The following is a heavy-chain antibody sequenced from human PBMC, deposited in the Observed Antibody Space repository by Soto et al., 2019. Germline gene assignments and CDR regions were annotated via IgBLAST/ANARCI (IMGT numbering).Heavy chain of an antibody. V-gene: IGHV3-23*01. Sequence: GGSLRLSCAASGFTFSSYAMSWVRQAPGKGLEWVSAISGSGGSTYYADSVKGRFTISRDNSKNTLYLQMNSLRAEDTAVYYCATLSDNYYYYYMDVWGKGTPVTVSS. CDR1: GFTFSSYA. CDR3: ATLSDNYYYYYMDV. CDR2: ISGSGGST. J-gene: IGHJ6*03.